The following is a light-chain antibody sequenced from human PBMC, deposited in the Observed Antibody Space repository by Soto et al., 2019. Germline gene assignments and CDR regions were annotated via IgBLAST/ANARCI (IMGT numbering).Light chain of an antibody. V-gene: IGLV2-14*03. CDR2: EVT. CDR3: CSYTSSNTLV. J-gene: IGLJ1*01. Sequence: QSVLTQPASVSGSPGQSITISCTGTSSDVGGYNYVSWYQQHPGKAPKLLIYEVTYRPSGVSNRFSGSKSGNTASLTISGLQAEDEADYFCCSYTSSNTLVFGTGTKLTVL. CDR1: SSDVGGYNY.